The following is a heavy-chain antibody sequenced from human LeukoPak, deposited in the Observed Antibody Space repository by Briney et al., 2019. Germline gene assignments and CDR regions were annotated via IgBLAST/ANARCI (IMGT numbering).Heavy chain of an antibody. J-gene: IGHJ6*03. D-gene: IGHD1-20*01. CDR1: GGSTSSSSYY. CDR2: INHSGTT. CDR3: ARPGIPGRGPWGHDSYYVDV. Sequence: SETLSLTCTVSGGSTSSSSYYWGWIRQPPGKGLECIGEINHSGTTNYNPSLKSRVTISVDTSKNQFSLKLTSVTAADTAVYYCARPGIPGRGPWGHDSYYVDVWGKGTTVTVSS. V-gene: IGHV4-39*07.